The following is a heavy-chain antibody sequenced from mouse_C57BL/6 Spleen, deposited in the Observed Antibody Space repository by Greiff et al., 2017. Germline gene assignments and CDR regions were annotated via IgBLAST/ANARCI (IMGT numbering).Heavy chain of an antibody. Sequence: VQLQQSGAELVRPGASVKLSCKASGYTFTDYYINWVKQRPGQGLEWIARIYPGSGNTYYNEKFKGKATLTAEKSSSTAYMQLSSLTSEDSAVYFCARSGDVGFAYWGQGTLVTVSA. D-gene: IGHD3-1*01. V-gene: IGHV1-76*01. CDR2: IYPGSGNT. J-gene: IGHJ3*01. CDR3: ARSGDVGFAY. CDR1: GYTFTDYY.